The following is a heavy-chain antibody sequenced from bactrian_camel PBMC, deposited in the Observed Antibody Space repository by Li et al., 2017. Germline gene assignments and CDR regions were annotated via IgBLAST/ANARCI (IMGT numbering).Heavy chain of an antibody. CDR1: GFTFNERR. D-gene: IGHD6*01. Sequence: QVQLVESGGGSVQAGGSLRLSCTAFGFTFNERRADWFRQAPGNECRLVASVNSVGDTYVAESVKSRITIAQNPSKNTVYLQMNSLRTEDTGTYYCAKSLASALNGTGRCPGTQVTVS. J-gene: IGHJ4*01. CDR2: VNSVGDT. V-gene: IGHV3S63*01.